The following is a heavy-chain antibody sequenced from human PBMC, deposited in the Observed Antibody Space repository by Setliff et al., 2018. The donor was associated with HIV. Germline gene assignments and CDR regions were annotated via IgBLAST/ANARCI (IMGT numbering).Heavy chain of an antibody. CDR1: GFTFSTFA. CDR3: ARGFSSSWYYYYMGV. V-gene: IGHV3-30*01. CDR2: ISYDASRT. Sequence: QPGGSLRLSCVASGFTFSTFAMHWVRQAPGKGLEWVSVISYDASRTSYADSVKGRFTISRDNSKNTLFLQLNSLRPEDTAVYYCARGFSSSWYYYYMGVWGKGTTVTVS. J-gene: IGHJ6*03. D-gene: IGHD6-13*01.